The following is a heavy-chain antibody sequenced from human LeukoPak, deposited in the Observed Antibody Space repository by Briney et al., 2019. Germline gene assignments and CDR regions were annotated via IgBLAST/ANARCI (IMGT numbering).Heavy chain of an antibody. Sequence: GGSLRLSCAASGFTFSSYAMHWVRQAPGKGLEWVAVISYDGSNKYYADSVKGRFTIFRDNSKNTLYLQMNSLRAEDTAVYYCARVPPGIAVAGTHAFDIWGQGTMVTVSS. V-gene: IGHV3-30-3*01. J-gene: IGHJ3*02. CDR2: ISYDGSNK. CDR1: GFTFSSYA. D-gene: IGHD6-19*01. CDR3: ARVPPGIAVAGTHAFDI.